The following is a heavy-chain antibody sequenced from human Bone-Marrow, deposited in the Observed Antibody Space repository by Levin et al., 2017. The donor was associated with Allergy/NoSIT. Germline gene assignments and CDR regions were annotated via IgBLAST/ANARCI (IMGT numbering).Heavy chain of an antibody. Sequence: ASVKVSCEASGYTFTDYFIHWVRQAPGQGLEWMGRIDPNSGGTNYAEKFQGRVTMTRDMSISTAYMELSSLRSDDTAVYYCSRLGAAPLTYWGQGTLVTVSS. CDR1: GYTFTDYF. V-gene: IGHV1-2*06. CDR2: IDPNSGGT. J-gene: IGHJ4*02. CDR3: SRLGAAPLTY. D-gene: IGHD3-16*01.